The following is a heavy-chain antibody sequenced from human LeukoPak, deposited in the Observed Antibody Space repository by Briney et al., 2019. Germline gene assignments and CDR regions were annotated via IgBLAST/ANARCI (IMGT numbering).Heavy chain of an antibody. V-gene: IGHV4-31*03. CDR3: ARGSPGDAFDI. CDR1: GGSVSGGSYY. CDR2: FYYSGST. J-gene: IGHJ3*02. Sequence: SETLSLTCTVSGGSVSGGSYYWSWIRQPPGKGLEWIGFFYYSGSTYYNPSLKSRLTISIDTSENQFSLKVSSVTAADTAVYYCARGSPGDAFDIWGQGTLITVSS.